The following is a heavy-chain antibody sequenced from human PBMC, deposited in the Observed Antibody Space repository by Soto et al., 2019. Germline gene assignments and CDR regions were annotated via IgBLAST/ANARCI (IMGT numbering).Heavy chain of an antibody. J-gene: IGHJ1*01. D-gene: IGHD6-13*01. CDR3: AKDQAAAGTISRYFQH. CDR2: ISGSGGTT. V-gene: IGHV3-23*01. CDR1: GFSFSTYA. Sequence: EVQLLESGGGLVQPEGSLRLSCAASGFSFSTYAMSWVLQAPGKGLECVSGISGSGGTTYYADSVKGRFTISRDNSKNTLYLQVNSLRVEDTAVYYCAKDQAAAGTISRYFQHWGQGTLVTVSS.